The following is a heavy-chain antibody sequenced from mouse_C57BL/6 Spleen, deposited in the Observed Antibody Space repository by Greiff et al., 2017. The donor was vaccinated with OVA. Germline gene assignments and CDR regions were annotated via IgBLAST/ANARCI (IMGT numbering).Heavy chain of an antibody. Sequence: QVQLQQSGAELVMPGASVKLSCKASGCTFTSYWMHWVKQRPGQGLEWIGEIDPSDSYTNYNQKFKGKSTLTVDKSSSTAYMQLSSLTSEDSAVYYCAKAYYSNYGFFDYWGQGTTLTVSS. J-gene: IGHJ2*01. CDR1: GCTFTSYW. D-gene: IGHD2-5*01. CDR2: IDPSDSYT. CDR3: AKAYYSNYGFFDY. V-gene: IGHV1-69*01.